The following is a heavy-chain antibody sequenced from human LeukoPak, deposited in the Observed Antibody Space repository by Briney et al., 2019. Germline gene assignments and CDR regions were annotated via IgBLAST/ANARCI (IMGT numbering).Heavy chain of an antibody. V-gene: IGHV1-69*13. J-gene: IGHJ4*02. CDR3: AREPEAAAGTWIDY. CDR2: IIPIFSTA. CDR1: GGTFSSYA. Sequence: GASVKVSCKASGGTFSSYAISWVRQAPGQGLEWTGGIIPIFSTANYAQKFQGRVTITADESTSTAYMELSSLRSEDTAVYYCAREPEAAAGTWIDYWGQGTLVTVSS. D-gene: IGHD6-13*01.